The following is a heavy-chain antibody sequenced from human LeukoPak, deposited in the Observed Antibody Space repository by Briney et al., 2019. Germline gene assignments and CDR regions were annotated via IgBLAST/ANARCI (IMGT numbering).Heavy chain of an antibody. Sequence: PGGSLRLSCAASGFTFSSYAMSWVRQAPGKGLEWVSVIYSGGSTYYADSVKGRFTISRDNSKNTLYLQMNSLRAEDTAVYYCAREEAVAGTGLRGDYGMDVWGQGTTVTVSS. V-gene: IGHV3-53*01. CDR2: IYSGGST. CDR3: AREEAVAGTGLRGDYGMDV. D-gene: IGHD6-19*01. CDR1: GFTFSSYA. J-gene: IGHJ6*02.